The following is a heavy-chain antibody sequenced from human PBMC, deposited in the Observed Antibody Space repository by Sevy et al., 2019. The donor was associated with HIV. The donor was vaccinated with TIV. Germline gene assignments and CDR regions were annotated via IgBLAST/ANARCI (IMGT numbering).Heavy chain of an antibody. CDR3: VGGWFGELDS. V-gene: IGHV3-30*03. CDR2: ISYDGSNK. CDR1: GFTFSSYG. J-gene: IGHJ5*01. Sequence: GGSLRLSCAASGFTFSSYGMHWVRQAPGKGLEWVAVISYDGSNKYYADSVKGRFTISRDNSKNTLYLQMNSLRAEDTAVYYCVGGWFGELDSWGQGTLVTVSS. D-gene: IGHD3-10*01.